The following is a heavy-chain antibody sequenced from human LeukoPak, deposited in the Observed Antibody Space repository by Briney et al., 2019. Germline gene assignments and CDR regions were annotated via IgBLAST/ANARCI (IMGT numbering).Heavy chain of an antibody. J-gene: IGHJ4*02. CDR2: MNPNSGNT. CDR3: ARDNYYDSSGYGL. CDR1: GYTFTSYD. V-gene: IGHV1-8*01. D-gene: IGHD3-22*01. Sequence: EASVKVSCKASGYTFTSYDINWVRLATGQGLEWMGWMNPNSGNTGYAQKLQGRVTMTRNTSISTAYMELSSLRSEDTAVYYCARDNYYDSSGYGLWGQGTLVTVSS.